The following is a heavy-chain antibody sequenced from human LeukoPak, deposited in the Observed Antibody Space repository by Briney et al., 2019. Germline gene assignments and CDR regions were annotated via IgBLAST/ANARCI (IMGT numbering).Heavy chain of an antibody. Sequence: GRSLRLSCAASGFTFDDYAMHWVRQAPGKGLEWVSAISGGGGSTYYADSVKGRFTISRDNSKNTLYLQMNSLRAEDTAIYYCAKARYSSPYYYGMDVWGQGTTVTVSS. CDR2: ISGGGGST. J-gene: IGHJ6*02. CDR3: AKARYSSPYYYGMDV. D-gene: IGHD6-13*01. V-gene: IGHV3-23*01. CDR1: GFTFDDYA.